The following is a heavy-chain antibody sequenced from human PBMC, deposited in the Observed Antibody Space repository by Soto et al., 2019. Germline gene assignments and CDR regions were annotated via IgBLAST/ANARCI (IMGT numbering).Heavy chain of an antibody. V-gene: IGHV4-39*01. J-gene: IGHJ4*02. D-gene: IGHD1-26*01. CDR3: ARQEPSAGTYDY. Sequence: LSLTCTVSGGSISSSSYYWGWIRQPPGKGLEWIGSIYYSGSTYYNPSLKSRVTISVDAPKNQFSLKLSSVTAADTAVYYCARQEPSAGTYDYWGQGTLVTVSS. CDR2: IYYSGST. CDR1: GGSISSSSYY.